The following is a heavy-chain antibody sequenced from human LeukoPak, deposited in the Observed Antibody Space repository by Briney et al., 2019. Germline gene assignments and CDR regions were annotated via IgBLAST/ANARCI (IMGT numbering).Heavy chain of an antibody. CDR3: ARGEDDSSGYYYSY. CDR1: GFTFSSYE. D-gene: IGHD3-22*01. V-gene: IGHV3-20*04. Sequence: GGSLRLSCAASGFTFSSYEMNWVRQAPGKGLEWVSGINWNGGSTGYADSVKGRFTISRDNAKNSLYLQMNSLRAEDTALYYCARGEDDSSGYYYSYWGQGTLVTVSS. CDR2: INWNGGST. J-gene: IGHJ4*02.